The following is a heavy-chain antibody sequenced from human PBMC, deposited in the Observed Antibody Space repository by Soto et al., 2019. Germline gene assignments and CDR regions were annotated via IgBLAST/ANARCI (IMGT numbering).Heavy chain of an antibody. D-gene: IGHD3-10*01. Sequence: ASVKVSCKASGYTFTSYAMHWVRQAPGQRLEWMGWINADNGNTKYSQKFQGRVTITTDTSTSTAYMELRSLRSDDTAVYYCAREYGSGSRFDYWGQGTLVTVSS. J-gene: IGHJ4*02. CDR2: INADNGNT. CDR3: AREYGSGSRFDY. CDR1: GYTFTSYA. V-gene: IGHV1-3*01.